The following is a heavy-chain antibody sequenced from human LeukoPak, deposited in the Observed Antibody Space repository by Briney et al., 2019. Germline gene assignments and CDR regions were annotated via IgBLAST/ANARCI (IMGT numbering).Heavy chain of an antibody. CDR2: TYYRSKWYN. J-gene: IGHJ4*02. CDR1: GDSVSSNSAT. CDR3: AREKGGGVDTALAY. V-gene: IGHV6-1*01. Sequence: SQTLSLTCAISGDSVSSNSATWNWIRQSPSRGLEWLGRTYYRSKWYNNYAVSVKSRITIIPDTSNNQFSLQLNSVTPEDTAVYYCAREKGGGVDTALAYWGQGTLVTVSS. D-gene: IGHD5-18*01.